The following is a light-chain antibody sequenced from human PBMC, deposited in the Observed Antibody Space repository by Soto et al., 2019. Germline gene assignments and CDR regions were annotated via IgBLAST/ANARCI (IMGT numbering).Light chain of an antibody. V-gene: IGKV3-20*01. CDR3: QQYGSSPLVT. CDR1: QSVSSSY. CDR2: GAS. Sequence: VVLTQSPGTLSLSPGERATISCRASQSVSSSYLAWYQQKPGQAPRLLIYGASSRATGIPDRFSGSGSGTDFTLTISRLEPEDFAVYYCQQYGSSPLVTFGQGTRLEIK. J-gene: IGKJ5*01.